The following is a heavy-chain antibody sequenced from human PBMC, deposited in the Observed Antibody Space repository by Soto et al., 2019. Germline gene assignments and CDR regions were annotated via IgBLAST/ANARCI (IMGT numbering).Heavy chain of an antibody. CDR2: IIPIFGTA. CDR3: ASQDRVATPDSDY. J-gene: IGHJ4*02. V-gene: IGHV1-69*13. CDR1: GGTFSSYA. Sequence: SVKVSCKASGGTFSSYAISWVRQAPGQGLEWMGGIIPIFGTANYAQKFQGRVTITADESTSTAYMELSSRSSDDTAVYYCASQDRVATPDSDYWGQGTMVTVSS. D-gene: IGHD5-12*01.